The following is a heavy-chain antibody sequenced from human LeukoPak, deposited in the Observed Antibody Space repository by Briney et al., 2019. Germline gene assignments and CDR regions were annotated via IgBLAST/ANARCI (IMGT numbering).Heavy chain of an antibody. CDR3: ARGVITMVRGVIRYFDY. CDR1: GYTFTSYG. V-gene: IGHV1-18*01. J-gene: IGHJ4*02. D-gene: IGHD3-10*01. CDR2: ISAYNGNT. Sequence: GASVKVSCKASGYTFTSYGISWVRQAPGQGLEWMGWISAYNGNTNYAQKLQGRVTMTTDTSTSTAYMELRSLRSDDTAVYYCARGVITMVRGVIRYFDYWGQGTLVTASS.